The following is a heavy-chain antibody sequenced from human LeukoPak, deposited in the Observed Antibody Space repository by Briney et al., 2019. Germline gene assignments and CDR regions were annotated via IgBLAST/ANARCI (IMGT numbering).Heavy chain of an antibody. CDR3: ARDPVRYSSSWPPNYYFDY. Sequence: SQTLSLTCAISGDSVSSNSAAWNWIRQSPSRGLEWLGRTYYRSKWYNDYAVSVKSRITINPDTSKNQFSLQLNSVTPEDTAVYYCARDPVRYSSSWPPNYYFDYWGQGTLVTVSS. D-gene: IGHD6-13*01. CDR1: GDSVSSNSAA. J-gene: IGHJ4*02. CDR2: TYYRSKWYN. V-gene: IGHV6-1*01.